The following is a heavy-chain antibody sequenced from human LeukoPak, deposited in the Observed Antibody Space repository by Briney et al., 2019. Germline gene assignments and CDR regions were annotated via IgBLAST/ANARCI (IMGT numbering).Heavy chain of an antibody. D-gene: IGHD3-22*01. CDR3: AKDGDSSGYYYITYYFDY. Sequence: GGSLRLSCAASGFTFSSYAMSWVRQAPGKGLEWVSGITGSGGSTYYADSVKGRFTISRDNSKNTLYLQMNSLRAEDTAVYYCAKDGDSSGYYYITYYFDYWGQGTLVTVSS. J-gene: IGHJ4*02. V-gene: IGHV3-23*01. CDR2: ITGSGGST. CDR1: GFTFSSYA.